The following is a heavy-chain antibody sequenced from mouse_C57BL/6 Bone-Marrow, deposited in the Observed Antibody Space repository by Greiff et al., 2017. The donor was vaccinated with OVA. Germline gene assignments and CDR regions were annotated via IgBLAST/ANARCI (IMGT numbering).Heavy chain of an antibody. Sequence: EVKLMESGAELVRPGASVKLSCTASGFNIKDYYMHWVKQRPEQGLEWIGRIDPEDGDTEYAPKFQGKATMTADTSSNTAYLQLSSLTSEDTAVYYCTLSTMVTTGFDYWGQGTTLTVSS. CDR2: IDPEDGDT. D-gene: IGHD2-2*01. V-gene: IGHV14-1*01. J-gene: IGHJ2*01. CDR3: TLSTMVTTGFDY. CDR1: GFNIKDYY.